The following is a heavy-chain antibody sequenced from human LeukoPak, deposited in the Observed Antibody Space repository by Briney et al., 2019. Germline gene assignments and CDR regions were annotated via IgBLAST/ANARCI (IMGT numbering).Heavy chain of an antibody. J-gene: IGHJ3*02. Sequence: GGSLRLSCAASGFTFRNYWIYWVRQAPGKGLVYVSRINNDGGGTTYTDSVKGRFTISRDNGKNGVYLQMNSLRPDDTAMYYCARAGPDHAFDIWGQGTMVTVSS. CDR2: INNDGGGT. V-gene: IGHV3-74*03. D-gene: IGHD1-14*01. CDR3: ARAGPDHAFDI. CDR1: GFTFRNYW.